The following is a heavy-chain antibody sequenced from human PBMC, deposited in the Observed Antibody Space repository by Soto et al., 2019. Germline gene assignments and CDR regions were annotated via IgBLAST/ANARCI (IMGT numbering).Heavy chain of an antibody. V-gene: IGHV4-59*01. D-gene: IGHD1-26*01. Sequence: TLSLTCTVDGGSISSYFWSWIRQPPGKGLEWIGYIYYSGSTNYNPSLKSRVTISKDTSKNQVVLTMTNMDPVDTATYYCARIGGSYSSYYFDYWGQGTLVTVSS. J-gene: IGHJ4*02. CDR1: GGSISSYF. CDR3: ARIGGSYSSYYFDY. CDR2: IYYSGST.